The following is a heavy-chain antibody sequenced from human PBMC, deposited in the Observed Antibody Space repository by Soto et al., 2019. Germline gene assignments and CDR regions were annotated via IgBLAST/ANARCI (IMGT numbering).Heavy chain of an antibody. J-gene: IGHJ5*02. CDR3: ARGYNWFDP. V-gene: IGHV4-59*01. CDR1: GDSISRSY. Sequence: PSETLSLTCTVSGDSISRSYWSWIRQPPGKGPEWIGYIYYSGSTNNNPSLKSRVTILVDTSKNQFSLMVTSVTAADTAVYYCARGYNWFDPWGQGTLVTVSS. CDR2: IYYSGST.